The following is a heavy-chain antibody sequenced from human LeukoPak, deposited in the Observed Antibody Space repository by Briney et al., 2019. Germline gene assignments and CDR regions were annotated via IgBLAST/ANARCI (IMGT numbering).Heavy chain of an antibody. CDR2: FYPSGST. CDR3: ARVGSGVNLYYFDY. V-gene: IGHV4-39*07. CDR1: GDSISGSNYF. J-gene: IGHJ4*02. Sequence: SETLSLTCTVSGDSISGSNYFWGWIRQPPGKGLEWIGNFYPSGSTYYNPSLKSRVTIAEDTSKNQFSLRLSSVTAADTAVYYCARVGSGVNLYYFDYWGREPWSPSRQ. D-gene: IGHD4-23*01.